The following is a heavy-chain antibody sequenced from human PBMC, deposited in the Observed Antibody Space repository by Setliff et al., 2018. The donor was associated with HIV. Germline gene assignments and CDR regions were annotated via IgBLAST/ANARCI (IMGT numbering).Heavy chain of an antibody. Sequence: WASVKVSCKASGYTFTRHAMSWVRQAPGQGLEWMGWINTITGNPTYAQGFTGRFVFSWDTSVSTAYLQISSLKAEDTAVYYCARPVEGIWGDYGLVDYYFDYWGQGTLVTVSS. J-gene: IGHJ4*02. CDR1: GYTFTRHA. D-gene: IGHD4-17*01. CDR3: ARPVEGIWGDYGLVDYYFDY. CDR2: INTITGNP. V-gene: IGHV7-4-1*02.